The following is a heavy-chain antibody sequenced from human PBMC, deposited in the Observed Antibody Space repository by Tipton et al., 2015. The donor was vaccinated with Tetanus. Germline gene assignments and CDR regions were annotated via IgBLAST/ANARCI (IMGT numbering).Heavy chain of an antibody. D-gene: IGHD4-23*01. CDR1: RGSMTSGTFY. J-gene: IGHJ2*01. V-gene: IGHV4-39*07. CDR2: IYYGGAT. CDR3: ATMTPVDWYFDL. Sequence: TLSLTCTVSRGSMTSGTFYWDWIRQSPGKGLEWLGDIYYGGATQYNPSLGSRVTISVDTSKNQLSLKLTSVTAADTAVYYCATMTPVDWYFDLWGRGALVTVSS.